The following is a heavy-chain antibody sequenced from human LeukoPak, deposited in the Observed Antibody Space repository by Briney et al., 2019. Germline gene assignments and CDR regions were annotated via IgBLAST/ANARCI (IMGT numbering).Heavy chain of an antibody. V-gene: IGHV3-7*01. Sequence: GGSLRLSCAASAFTFSSYWMTWVRQAPGKGLEWVANIGKDGSEKNYMDSVKGRFTISRDNAKNSLYLQMNSLRAEDTAVYYCARDTVVPYYFDYWGQGTLVTVSS. D-gene: IGHD4-23*01. CDR2: IGKDGSEK. J-gene: IGHJ4*02. CDR3: ARDTVVPYYFDY. CDR1: AFTFSSYW.